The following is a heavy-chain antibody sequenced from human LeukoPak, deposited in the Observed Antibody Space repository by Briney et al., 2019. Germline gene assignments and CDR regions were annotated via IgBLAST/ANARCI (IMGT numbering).Heavy chain of an antibody. V-gene: IGHV3-30-3*01. CDR3: ARVPRVTAGIYYFDY. CDR1: TFPFNTYA. D-gene: IGHD2-21*02. CDR2: ISFDGNTI. Sequence: QSGGSLRLSCAASTFPFNTYAMHWFRQAPGKGLEWVAVISFDGNTIYYAESVKGRFTISRDNSRDTLYLQMNTLRAEDTAVYYCARVPRVTAGIYYFDYWGQGTLVTVSS. J-gene: IGHJ4*02.